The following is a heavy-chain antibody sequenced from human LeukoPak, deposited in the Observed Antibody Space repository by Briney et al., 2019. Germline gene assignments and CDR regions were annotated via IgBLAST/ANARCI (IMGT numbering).Heavy chain of an antibody. CDR2: IKPHSGDT. V-gene: IGHV1-2*02. Sequence: GASVKVSCKASGYTFTSYGISWVRQAPGHGLEWVGWIKPHSGDTSYAQKFQGRVTLTGDTSIDTGYMDLSSLTSDDTAVYYCARGPMAHVFRFLECLLDFWGQGTLVTVSS. CDR1: GYTFTSYG. J-gene: IGHJ4*02. CDR3: ARGPMAHVFRFLECLLDF. D-gene: IGHD3-3*01.